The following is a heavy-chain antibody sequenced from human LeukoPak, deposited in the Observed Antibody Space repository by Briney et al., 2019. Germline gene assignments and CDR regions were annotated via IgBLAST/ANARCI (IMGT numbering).Heavy chain of an antibody. CDR2: ISTSGSTI. CDR3: ARDNFHDDFWGGFGTRGYYYYMDV. V-gene: IGHV3-11*04. D-gene: IGHD3-3*01. Sequence: AGSLTLSWAASGFTFSVYYMSWIRQPPGKGLEWVSYISTSGSTIYYADSVKGRFIISRNTAKNSLYLQMNSQRAEDTAVYYCARDNFHDDFWGGFGTRGYYYYMDVWGKGTTVTVSS. CDR1: GFTFSVYY. J-gene: IGHJ6*03.